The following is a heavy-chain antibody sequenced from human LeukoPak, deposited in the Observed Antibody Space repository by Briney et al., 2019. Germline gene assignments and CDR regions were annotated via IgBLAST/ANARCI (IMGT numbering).Heavy chain of an antibody. CDR1: GGSFSGYY. V-gene: IGHV4-34*01. CDR3: ARGPAAMIGEDYYGMDV. J-gene: IGHJ6*04. D-gene: IGHD2-2*01. Sequence: SETLSLTCAVYGGSFSGYYWSWIRQPPGKGLEWIGEINHSGGTNYNPSLKSRVTISVDTSKNQFSLKLSSVTAADTAVYYCARGPAAMIGEDYYGMDVWGKGTTVTVSS. CDR2: INHSGGT.